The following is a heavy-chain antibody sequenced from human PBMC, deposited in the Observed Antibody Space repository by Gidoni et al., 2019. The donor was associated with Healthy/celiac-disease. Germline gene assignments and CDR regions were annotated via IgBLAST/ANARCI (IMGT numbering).Heavy chain of an antibody. V-gene: IGHV3-21*01. Sequence: EVQLVESGGGLVKPGGSLRLSCAASGFTFSRYSMNWVRQAPGKGLEWVSSISSSSSYIYYADSVKGRFTISRDNAKNSLYLQMNSLRAEDTAVYYCARDGPFYVWGSYRYSSWFDPWGQGTLVTVSS. D-gene: IGHD3-16*02. CDR3: ARDGPFYVWGSYRYSSWFDP. J-gene: IGHJ5*02. CDR2: ISSSSSYI. CDR1: GFTFSRYS.